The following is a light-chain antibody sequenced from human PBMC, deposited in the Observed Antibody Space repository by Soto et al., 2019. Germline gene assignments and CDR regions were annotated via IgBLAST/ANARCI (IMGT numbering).Light chain of an antibody. Sequence: QSVLTQPASVSGSPGQSITISCTGTSIDVGGYNYVSWYQQHPGKAPKLMIYDVSNRPSGVSNRFSGSKSGNTASLTISGLQAEDEADYYCISYTSSSTLYVFGTGTKPTVL. CDR1: SIDVGGYNY. J-gene: IGLJ1*01. CDR2: DVS. V-gene: IGLV2-14*01. CDR3: ISYTSSSTLYV.